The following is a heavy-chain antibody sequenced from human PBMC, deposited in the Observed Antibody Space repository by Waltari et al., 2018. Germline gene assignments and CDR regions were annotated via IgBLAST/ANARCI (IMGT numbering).Heavy chain of an antibody. CDR3: ARWSQQLVLWDY. CDR1: GGSISSSY. J-gene: IGHJ4*02. D-gene: IGHD6-13*01. CDR2: SYYSGST. V-gene: IGHV4-59*01. Sequence: QVQLQESGPGLVQPSETLSLTCTVSGGSISSSYWSWIRQPPGKGLEWIGYSYYSGSTNYNPSLKSRVTIPVETSKNQFSRKLSSVTAADTAVYDCARWSQQLVLWDYWGQGTLVTVSS.